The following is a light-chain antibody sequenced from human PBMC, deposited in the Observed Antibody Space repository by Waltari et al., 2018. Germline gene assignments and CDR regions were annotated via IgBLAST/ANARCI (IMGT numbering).Light chain of an antibody. CDR1: QSISTN. CDR2: DAS. V-gene: IGKV3-11*01. J-gene: IGKJ5*01. CDR3: QQRSNWPFT. Sequence: EIVLKQSPATLSLSPGERATLSCRASQSISTNLGWYAQKPGQAPRLLIYDASNRATGIPARFSGSGSGTDFTLTITRLEPEDFAVYYCQQRSNWPFTFGQGTRLEIE.